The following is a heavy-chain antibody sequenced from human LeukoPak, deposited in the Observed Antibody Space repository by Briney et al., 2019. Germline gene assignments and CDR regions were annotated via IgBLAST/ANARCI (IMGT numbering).Heavy chain of an antibody. V-gene: IGHV4-39*07. CDR3: ARDDYVGGDAFDI. CDR2: IYYSGST. D-gene: IGHD4-17*01. CDR1: GGSISSSSYY. Sequence: SETLSLTCTVSGGSISSSSYYWGWIRQPPGKGLEWIGSIYYSGSTYYNPSLKSRVTISVDTSKNQFSLKLSSVTAADTAVYYRARDDYVGGDAFDIWGQGTMVTVSS. J-gene: IGHJ3*02.